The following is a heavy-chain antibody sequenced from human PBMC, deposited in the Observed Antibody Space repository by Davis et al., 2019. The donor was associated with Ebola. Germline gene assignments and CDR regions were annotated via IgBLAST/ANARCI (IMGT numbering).Heavy chain of an antibody. V-gene: IGHV3-73*01. Sequence: GESLKISCAASGFTFSGSAMHWVRQASGKGLEWVGRIRSKANSYATAYAASVKGRFTISRDDSKNTAYLQMNSLKTEDTAVYYCTRSGAAGDYWGQGTLVTVSS. CDR2: IRSKANSYAT. CDR1: GFTFSGSA. D-gene: IGHD6-25*01. J-gene: IGHJ4*02. CDR3: TRSGAAGDY.